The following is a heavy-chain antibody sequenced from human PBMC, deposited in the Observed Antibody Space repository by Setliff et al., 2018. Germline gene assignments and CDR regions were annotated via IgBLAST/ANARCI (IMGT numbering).Heavy chain of an antibody. CDR1: GNSFTVFY. Sequence: EASVKVSCKSSGNSFTVFYLHWVRQAPGQGLEWMGWISPHSGDTHYAQKFQSRVRMTRDTSTYAAYLELSDLTSDDTAMYYCARSGSLGMRYWFDYWGQGALVTVSS. D-gene: IGHD1-26*01. J-gene: IGHJ4*02. CDR3: ARSGSLGMRYWFDY. V-gene: IGHV1-2*02. CDR2: ISPHSGDT.